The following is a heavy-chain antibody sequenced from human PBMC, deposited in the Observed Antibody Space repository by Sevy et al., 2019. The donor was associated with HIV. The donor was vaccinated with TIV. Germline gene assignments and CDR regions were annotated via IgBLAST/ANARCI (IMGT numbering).Heavy chain of an antibody. V-gene: IGHV4-59*01. J-gene: IGHJ6*03. CDR1: GGSISSYY. CDR3: GRGGGSWYGGYYYYYYMDV. CDR2: IYYSGSI. Sequence: SETLSLTCTVSGGSISSYYWSWIRQPPGKGLEWIGYIYYSGSINYNPSLKSRVTISVDTSKNQFSLKLSSVTAADTAVYYCGRGGGSWYGGYYYYYYMDVWGKWTTVTVSS. D-gene: IGHD6-13*01.